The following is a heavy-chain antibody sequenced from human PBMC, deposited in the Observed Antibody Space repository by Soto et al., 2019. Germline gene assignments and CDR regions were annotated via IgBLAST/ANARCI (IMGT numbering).Heavy chain of an antibody. CDR1: GFTFSDYY. Sequence: GALLLSCAASGFTFSDYYMSWIRQAPGKGLEWVSYISSSGSTIYYADSVKGRFTISRDNAKNSLYLQMNSLRAEDTAVYYCARDGGRDTAMVDYWGQGTLVTVSS. CDR3: ARDGGRDTAMVDY. CDR2: ISSSGSTI. V-gene: IGHV3-11*01. D-gene: IGHD5-18*01. J-gene: IGHJ4*02.